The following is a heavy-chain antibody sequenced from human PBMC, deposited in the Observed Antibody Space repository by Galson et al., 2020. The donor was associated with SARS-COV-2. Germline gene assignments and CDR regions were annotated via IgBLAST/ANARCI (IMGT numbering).Heavy chain of an antibody. Sequence: GGSLRLSCAASGFTFSSYWMHWVRQAPGKGLVWVSRINSDGSSTSYADSVKGRFTISRDNAKNTLYLQMNSLRAEDTAVYYCARVSLPGGGDSSGYYYDYWYFDLWGRGTLVTVSS. CDR3: ARVSLPGGGDSSGYYYDYWYFDL. CDR1: GFTFSSYW. V-gene: IGHV3-74*01. CDR2: INSDGSST. J-gene: IGHJ2*01. D-gene: IGHD3-22*01.